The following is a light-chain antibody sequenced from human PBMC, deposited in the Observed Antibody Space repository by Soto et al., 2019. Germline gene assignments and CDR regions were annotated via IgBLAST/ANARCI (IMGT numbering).Light chain of an antibody. CDR3: QQCDSTPQT. J-gene: IGKJ4*01. Sequence: DIQMTQSPSSLSASVGDRVTITCRASQSINSHLNWYQKKPGKPPKLLIHTTSSLQSGVPSRFSGSGTGTDFTLNISSLQPEDLATYYCQQCDSTPQTFGGGTKVE. CDR1: QSINSH. V-gene: IGKV1-39*01. CDR2: TTS.